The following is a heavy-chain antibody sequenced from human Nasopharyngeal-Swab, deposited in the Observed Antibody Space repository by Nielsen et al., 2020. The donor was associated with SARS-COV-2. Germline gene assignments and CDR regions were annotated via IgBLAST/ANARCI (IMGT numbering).Heavy chain of an antibody. J-gene: IGHJ1*01. Sequence: GESLKISCAASGFTFSSFGMHWVRQAPGKGLEWVAFIAHDASNEYYGDSVKGRFSISRDSSKNTLYLQMNSLRAEDTAVYYCARDLGGGYCTTINCLGSWGQGTLVTVSS. CDR2: IAHDASNE. V-gene: IGHV3-30*03. D-gene: IGHD2-8*01. CDR1: GFTFSSFG. CDR3: ARDLGGGYCTTINCLGS.